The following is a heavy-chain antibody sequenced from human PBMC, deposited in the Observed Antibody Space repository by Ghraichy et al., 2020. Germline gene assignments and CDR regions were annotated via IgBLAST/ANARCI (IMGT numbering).Heavy chain of an antibody. CDR1: GFSVSIKY. V-gene: IGHV3-53*01. CDR2: IYSGGSR. J-gene: IGHJ3*02. CDR3: ARHQSGRYGGSDAFDI. Sequence: GGSLRLSCAASGFSVSIKYMSWVRQAPGKGLEWVSVIYSGGSRYYADSVKGRFTISRDNSNNTVYLQMNSLRAEDTAVYYCARHQSGRYGGSDAFDIWGQGTMVTVSS. D-gene: IGHD1-26*01.